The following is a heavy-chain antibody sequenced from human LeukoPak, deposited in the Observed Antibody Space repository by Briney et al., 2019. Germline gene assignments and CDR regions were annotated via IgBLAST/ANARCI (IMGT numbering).Heavy chain of an antibody. V-gene: IGHV4-39*01. CDR2: IYYSGST. CDR1: GGSISSSSYY. Sequence: SETLSLTCTVSGGSISSSSYYWGWIRQPPGKGLEWIGSIYYSGSTYYNPSLKSRVTISVDTSKNQFSLKLSSVTAADTAAYYCARIAVAGYLDYWGQGTLVTVSS. D-gene: IGHD6-19*01. CDR3: ARIAVAGYLDY. J-gene: IGHJ4*02.